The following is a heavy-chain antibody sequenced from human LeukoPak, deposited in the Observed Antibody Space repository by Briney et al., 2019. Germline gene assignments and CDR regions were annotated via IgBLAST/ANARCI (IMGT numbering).Heavy chain of an antibody. CDR1: GLTFSDNY. CDR2: ISSSGSTI. V-gene: IGHV3-11*01. Sequence: GGSLRLSCAASGLTFSDNYMTWIRQAPGKGLEWLSYISSSGSTIYYAHSVKGRFTISRDNAKNSVYLQMNSLRAEDTAVYYCARGPHYWGQGTLVTVSS. CDR3: ARGPHY. J-gene: IGHJ4*02.